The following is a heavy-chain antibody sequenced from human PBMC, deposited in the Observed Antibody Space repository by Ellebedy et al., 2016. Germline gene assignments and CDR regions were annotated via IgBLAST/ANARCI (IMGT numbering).Heavy chain of an antibody. J-gene: IGHJ4*02. Sequence: ASVKVSXXASGYTFTSYYMHWVRQAPGQGLEWMGIINPSGGSTSYAQKFQGRVTMTRDTSTSTVYMELSSLRSEDTAVYYCARGRNNLVAGVVAGIAAADVDYWGQGALVTVSS. CDR3: ARGRNNLVAGVVAGIAAADVDY. CDR1: GYTFTSYY. V-gene: IGHV1-46*01. CDR2: INPSGGST. D-gene: IGHD6-13*01.